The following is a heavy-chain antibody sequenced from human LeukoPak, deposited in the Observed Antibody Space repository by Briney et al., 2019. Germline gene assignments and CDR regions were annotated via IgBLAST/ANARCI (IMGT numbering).Heavy chain of an antibody. V-gene: IGHV4-59*01. CDR1: GGSISSDY. CDR3: AGVPGSSWYEVDY. J-gene: IGHJ4*02. Sequence: PSETLSLTCTVSGGSISSDYLTWIRQPPGKGLEWIGYIYYSGSTNYNPSLKSRVTISVDTSKNQFSLKLSSVTAADTALYYCAGVPGSSWYEVDYWGQGTLVTVSS. CDR2: IYYSGST. D-gene: IGHD6-13*01.